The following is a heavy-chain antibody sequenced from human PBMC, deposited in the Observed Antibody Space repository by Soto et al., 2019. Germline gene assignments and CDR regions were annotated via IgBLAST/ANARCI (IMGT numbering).Heavy chain of an antibody. CDR1: GFTFSRYW. CDR3: ARDSVDTVRINWFDP. V-gene: IGHV3-7*01. D-gene: IGHD5-18*01. CDR2: IKQDGSEK. J-gene: IGHJ5*02. Sequence: GGSLRLSCAASGFTFSRYWMSWVRQAPGKGLEWVANIKQDGSEKYYVDSVKGRFTISRDNAKNSLYLQMNSLRAEDTAVYYCARDSVDTVRINWFDPWGQGTLVTVSS.